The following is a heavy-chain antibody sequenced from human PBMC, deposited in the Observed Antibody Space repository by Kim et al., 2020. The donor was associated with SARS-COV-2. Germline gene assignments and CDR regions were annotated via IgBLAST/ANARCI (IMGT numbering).Heavy chain of an antibody. D-gene: IGHD7-27*01. CDR2: ISYDGSNK. V-gene: IGHV3-30-3*01. CDR1: GFTFSSYA. CDR3: ARDGDPQGFFDY. Sequence: GGSLRLSCAASGFTFSSYAVHWVRQAPGKGLEWVAVISYDGSNKYYADSVKGRFTISRDNSKNTLYLQMNSLRAEDTAVYYCARDGDPQGFFDYWGQGTLVTVSS. J-gene: IGHJ4*02.